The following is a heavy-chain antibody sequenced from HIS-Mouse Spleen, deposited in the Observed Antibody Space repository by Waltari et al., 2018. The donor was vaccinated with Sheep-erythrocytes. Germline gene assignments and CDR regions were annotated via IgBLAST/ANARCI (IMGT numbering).Heavy chain of an antibody. V-gene: IGHV3-23*01. J-gene: IGHJ4*02. CDR1: GFTFSSYA. CDR3: AKDVSPGPNSGYDY. D-gene: IGHD5-12*01. Sequence: EVQLLESGGGLVQPGGSLRLSCAASGFTFSSYAMSWVRQAPGKGLEWVSAISGRGGSTYYADSVKGRFTISRDNSKKTLYLQMNSLRAEDTAVYYCAKDVSPGPNSGYDYWGQGTLVTVSS. CDR2: ISGRGGST.